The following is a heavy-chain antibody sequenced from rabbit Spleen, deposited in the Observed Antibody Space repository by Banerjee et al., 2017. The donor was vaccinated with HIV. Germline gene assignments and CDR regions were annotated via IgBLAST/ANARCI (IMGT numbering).Heavy chain of an antibody. V-gene: IGHV1S40*01. Sequence: QSLEESGGDLVKPGASLTLTCTASGVSFSSSSYMCWVRQAPGKGLEWIACIATSSSFFTYYASWAKGRFTCSKASSTTVTLQMTSLTAADTATYFCARDTGTSFSTYGMDLWGPGTLVTVS. CDR1: GVSFSSSSY. J-gene: IGHJ6*01. D-gene: IGHD8-1*01. CDR3: ARDTGTSFSTYGMDL. CDR2: IATSSSFFT.